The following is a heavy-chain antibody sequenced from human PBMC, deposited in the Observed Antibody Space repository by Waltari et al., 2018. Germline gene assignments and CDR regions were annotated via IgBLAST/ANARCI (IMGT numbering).Heavy chain of an antibody. CDR1: GGTFSSYA. CDR3: AREGCSSTSCYAGTINWFDP. V-gene: IGHV1-69*01. D-gene: IGHD2-2*01. J-gene: IGHJ5*02. Sequence: QVQLVQSGAEVKKPGSSVKVSCKASGGTFSSYAISWVRQAPGQGLEWMGGIIPIFGTANYARKFQGRVTITADESTSTAYMELSSLRSEDTAVYYCAREGCSSTSCYAGTINWFDPWGQGTLVTVSS. CDR2: IIPIFGTA.